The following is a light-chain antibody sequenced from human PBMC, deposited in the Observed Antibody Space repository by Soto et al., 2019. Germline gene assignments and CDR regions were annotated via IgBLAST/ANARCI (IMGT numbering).Light chain of an antibody. V-gene: IGLV2-23*01. CDR1: SSDVGGYNL. Sequence: QSALTQPASVSGSPGQSITISCTGTSSDVGGYNLVSWYQEHPGKAPKLIIYEGTKRPSGVSIRFSGSKSGKTASLTISGLQAEDEADYYCYSYAGGSTWVFGGGTKVTVL. J-gene: IGLJ3*02. CDR3: YSYAGGSTWV. CDR2: EGT.